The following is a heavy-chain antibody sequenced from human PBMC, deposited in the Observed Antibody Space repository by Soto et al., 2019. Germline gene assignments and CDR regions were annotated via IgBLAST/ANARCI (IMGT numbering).Heavy chain of an antibody. CDR3: ARRGKYKNWIDH. CDR1: GFIFTSYC. CDR2: IYPADSDT. Sequence: GEALRMSCECSGFIFTSYCIAFVRQVPGKGLEWMGIIYPADSDTRYSPSFQGHVTISADKSISTAYLQWSSLKPSDTGMYYCARRGKYKNWIDHCGKRNLVTVSS. V-gene: IGHV5-51*01. D-gene: IGHD3-16*01. J-gene: IGHJ5*02.